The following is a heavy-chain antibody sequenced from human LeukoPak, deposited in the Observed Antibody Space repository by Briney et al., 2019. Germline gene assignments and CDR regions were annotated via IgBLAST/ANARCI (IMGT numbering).Heavy chain of an antibody. CDR3: ARDLMTTQXXXXYVMXV. J-gene: IGHJ6*02. Sequence: ASVKVSCKASGYTFTSYGISWVRQAPGQGLEWMGWISTYNGNTNYAQKLQGRLTMTTDTSTSTAYMELRSLRSDDSAMYYCARDLMTTQXXXXYVMXVWGXXTTVTV. CDR2: ISTYNGNT. V-gene: IGHV1-18*01. CDR1: GYTFTSYG. D-gene: IGHD4-11*01.